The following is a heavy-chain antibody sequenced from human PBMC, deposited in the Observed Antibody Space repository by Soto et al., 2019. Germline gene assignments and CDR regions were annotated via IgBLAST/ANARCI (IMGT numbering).Heavy chain of an antibody. D-gene: IGHD6-6*01. CDR3: AGDLIAVRPGWFDP. CDR1: GYSFTTYG. CDR2: ISAYNGNT. V-gene: IGHV1-18*01. J-gene: IGHJ5*02. Sequence: QVQLVQSGAEVKKPGASVKVSCRASGYSFTTYGINWVRQAPGLGLEWMGWISAYNGNTNYAQKLQGRVTMTTDTSTSTGYMELRSLRSDDTAVYYCAGDLIAVRPGWFDPWGQGTLVTVS.